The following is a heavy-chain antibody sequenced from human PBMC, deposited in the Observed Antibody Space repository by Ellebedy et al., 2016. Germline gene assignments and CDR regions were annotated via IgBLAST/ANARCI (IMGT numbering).Heavy chain of an antibody. CDR3: AAAPTYSYSFH. Sequence: GESLKISCKASGYSFTSNWIGWVRQLPGKGLEWMGIVYPDDSDTNYSPSFQGRVTISADKSISTAYLQWRSLKASDTAMYYCAAAPTYSYSFHWGQGTLVTVSS. CDR2: VYPDDSDT. V-gene: IGHV5-51*01. D-gene: IGHD5-18*01. J-gene: IGHJ4*02. CDR1: GYSFTSNW.